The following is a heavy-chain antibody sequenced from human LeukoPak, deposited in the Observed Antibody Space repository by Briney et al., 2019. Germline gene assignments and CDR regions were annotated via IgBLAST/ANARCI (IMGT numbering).Heavy chain of an antibody. CDR1: GDSVSSNSAA. CDR3: ASNRDQDAFDI. Sequence: SQTLSLTCAISGDSVSSNSAAWNWIRHSPSRGLDWLGRTYYRSKWYNDYAVSVKSRITINPDTSKNQFSLQLNSVTHEDTAVYYCASNRDQDAFDIWGQGTMVTVSS. V-gene: IGHV6-1*01. J-gene: IGHJ3*02. CDR2: TYYRSKWYN. D-gene: IGHD1-14*01.